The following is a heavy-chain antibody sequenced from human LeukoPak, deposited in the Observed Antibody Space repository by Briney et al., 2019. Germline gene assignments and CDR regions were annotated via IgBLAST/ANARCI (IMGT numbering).Heavy chain of an antibody. CDR3: ARLVGATRVFDY. V-gene: IGHV4-61*05. D-gene: IGHD1-26*01. CDR2: IYYSGST. J-gene: IGHJ4*02. Sequence: SETLSLTCTVSGGSISSSSYYWSWIRQPPGKGLEWIGYIYYSGSTNYNPSLKSRVTISVDTSKNQFSLKLSSVTAADTAVYYCARLVGATRVFDYWGQGTLVTVSS. CDR1: GGSISSSSYY.